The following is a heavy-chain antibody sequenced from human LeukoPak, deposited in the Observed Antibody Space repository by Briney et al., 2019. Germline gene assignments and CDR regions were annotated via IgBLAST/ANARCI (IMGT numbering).Heavy chain of an antibody. CDR1: GGSISSYY. CDR3: ARATGYSNYYYYYMDV. J-gene: IGHJ6*03. D-gene: IGHD4-11*01. V-gene: IGHV4-4*09. CDR2: IYTSGST. Sequence: PSETQSLTCTVSGGSISSYYWSWIRQPPGKGLEWIGYIYTSGSTNYNPSLKSRVTISVDTSKNQFSLKLSSVTAADTAVYYCARATGYSNYYYYYMDVWGKGTTVTVSS.